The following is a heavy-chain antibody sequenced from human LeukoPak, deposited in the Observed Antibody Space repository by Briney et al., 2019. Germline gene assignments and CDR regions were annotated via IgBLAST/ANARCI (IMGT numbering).Heavy chain of an antibody. CDR3: ARGRVIMVRGVILLPFDF. D-gene: IGHD3-10*01. Sequence: ASVKVSCKASGYTFTDHYMHWVRQAPGQGLEWVGWINPDSGGTNSAQKFQGRVTTTRDTSITTAYMELSRLTSDDTAVYYCARGRVIMVRGVILLPFDFWGQGTLVTVSS. CDR2: INPDSGGT. CDR1: GYTFTDHY. V-gene: IGHV1-2*02. J-gene: IGHJ4*02.